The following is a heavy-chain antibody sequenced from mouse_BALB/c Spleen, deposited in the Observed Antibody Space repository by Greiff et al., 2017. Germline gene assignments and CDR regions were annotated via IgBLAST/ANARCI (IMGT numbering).Heavy chain of an antibody. CDR2: ILPGSGST. CDR1: GYTFSSYW. J-gene: IGHJ3*01. Sequence: VQLQQSGAELMKPGASVKISCKATGYTFSSYWIEWVKQRPGHGLEWIGEILPGSGSTNYNEKFKGKATFTADTSSNTAYMQLSSLTSEDSAVYYCARGYYEGWFAYWGQGTLVTVSA. V-gene: IGHV1-9*01. D-gene: IGHD2-4*01. CDR3: ARGYYEGWFAY.